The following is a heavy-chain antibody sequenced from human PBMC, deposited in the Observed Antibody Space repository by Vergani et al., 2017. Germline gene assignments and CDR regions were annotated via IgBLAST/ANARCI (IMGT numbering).Heavy chain of an antibody. V-gene: IGHV3-66*02. J-gene: IGHJ4*01. CDR3: TRSECSGTTCYGHYFDL. CDR1: GFRVTTYY. Sequence: VELLESGGGLAQPGGSLRVSCSASGFRVTTYYMSWVRQAPGKGLEWVPVIKSDGRTSYAESVRGRFTISRDTSRNAVYLQMNILRVEDTGVYYCTRSECSGTTCYGHYFDLWGHGILVTVSS. CDR2: IKSDGRT. D-gene: IGHD2-15*01.